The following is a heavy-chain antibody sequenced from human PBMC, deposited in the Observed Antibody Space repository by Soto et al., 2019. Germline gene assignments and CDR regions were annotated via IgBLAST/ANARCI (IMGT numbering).Heavy chain of an antibody. Sequence: PSETLSLTCTVSGGSIISGGYYWIWIRQHPGKGLEWIGYIYYSGSTYYNPSLKSRVTISVDTSKNQFSLKLSSVTAADTAVYYCATSGSRGGHDYWGQGTLVTVSS. CDR3: ATSGSRGGHDY. CDR1: GGSIISGGYY. J-gene: IGHJ4*02. D-gene: IGHD3-22*01. V-gene: IGHV4-31*03. CDR2: IYYSGST.